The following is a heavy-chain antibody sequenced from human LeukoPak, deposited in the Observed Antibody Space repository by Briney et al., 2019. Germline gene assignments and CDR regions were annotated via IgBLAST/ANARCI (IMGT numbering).Heavy chain of an antibody. D-gene: IGHD1-26*01. J-gene: IGHJ5*02. CDR2: IYYSGST. CDR3: ARQPPYSGSYYGWFDP. V-gene: IGHV4-59*08. Sequence: PSETLSLTCTVSGGSISSYYWSWIRQPPGKGLEWIGYIYYSGSTKYNPSLKSRVTISVDTSKNQFSLKLSSVTAADTAVYYCARQPPYSGSYYGWFDPWGQGTLVTVSS. CDR1: GGSISSYY.